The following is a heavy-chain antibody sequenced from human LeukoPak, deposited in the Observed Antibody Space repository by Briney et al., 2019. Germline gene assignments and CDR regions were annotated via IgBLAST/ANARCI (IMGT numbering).Heavy chain of an antibody. CDR2: IRYDGSNK. D-gene: IGHD3-22*01. Sequence: GGSLRLSCAASGFIFYSYGMHWVRQAPGKGLEWVAFIRYDGSNKYYADSVKGRFTISRDNSKNTLYLQMNSLRVEDTAVYYCATLPYYYDSSGSYYFDYWGQGTLVTVSS. CDR3: ATLPYYYDSSGSYYFDY. J-gene: IGHJ4*02. V-gene: IGHV3-30*02. CDR1: GFIFYSYG.